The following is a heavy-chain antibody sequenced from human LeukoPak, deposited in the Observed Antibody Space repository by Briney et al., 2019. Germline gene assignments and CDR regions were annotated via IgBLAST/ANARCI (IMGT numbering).Heavy chain of an antibody. CDR1: GYTFTSYG. Sequence: ASVKVSCKASGYTFTSYGISWVRQAPGQGLEWMGWISAYNGNTNYAQKLQGRVTMTTDTSTSTAYMELRSLRSDDTAVYYCARGPRGRDIVVVPAAIDFDYWGQGTLVTVSS. V-gene: IGHV1-18*01. CDR2: ISAYNGNT. J-gene: IGHJ4*02. CDR3: ARGPRGRDIVVVPAAIDFDY. D-gene: IGHD2-2*02.